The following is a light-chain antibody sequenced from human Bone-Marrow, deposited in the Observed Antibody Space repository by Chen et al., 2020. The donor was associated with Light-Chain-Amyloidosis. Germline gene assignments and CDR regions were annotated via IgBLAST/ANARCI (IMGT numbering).Light chain of an antibody. V-gene: IGKV1-5*03. CDR2: KAS. CDR3: QQYNSYSYT. CDR1: HTIDKW. J-gene: IGKJ2*01. Sequence: DIQMTQSPSTLSASVGDRVTITCRASHTIDKWLAWYQQKPGKAPNLLIYKASTLESGVPSRFSGSGLGTEFTLTIDSLQPDDFATYYCQQYNSYSYTFGQGTKLELK.